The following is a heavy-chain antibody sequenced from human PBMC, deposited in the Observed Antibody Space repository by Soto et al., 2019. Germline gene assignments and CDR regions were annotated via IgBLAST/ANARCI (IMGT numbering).Heavy chain of an antibody. D-gene: IGHD4-17*01. Sequence: QVQLQESGPGLVKPSQTLSLTCTVSGCSISGGVYYWSWIRQPPGKGLEWIGYIFDSGSTYYNPSLKSRVTISVDTSKNQFSLRLSSVTAADTAVYYCAREIIPLTTDWYFDLWGRGTLVTVSS. V-gene: IGHV4-30-4*01. CDR3: AREIIPLTTDWYFDL. CDR2: IFDSGST. CDR1: GCSISGGVYY. J-gene: IGHJ2*01.